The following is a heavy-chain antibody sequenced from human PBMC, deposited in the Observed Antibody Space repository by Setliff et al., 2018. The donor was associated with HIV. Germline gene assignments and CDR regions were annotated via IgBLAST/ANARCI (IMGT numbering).Heavy chain of an antibody. CDR3: ARGDYGSGSYYPYYFYYGMDV. CDR1: GYTFTSYD. Sequence: ASVKVSCKASGYTFTSYDISWVRQAPGQGLEWMGWISAYNGYTNYAQKLQGRVTMTTDTSTSTAYMELSSLRSEDTAVYYCARGDYGSGSYYPYYFYYGMDVWGQGTTVTVSS. D-gene: IGHD3-10*01. CDR2: ISAYNGYT. J-gene: IGHJ6*02. V-gene: IGHV1-18*01.